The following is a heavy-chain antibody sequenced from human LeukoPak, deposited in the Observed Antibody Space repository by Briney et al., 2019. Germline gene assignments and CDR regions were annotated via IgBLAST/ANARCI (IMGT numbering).Heavy chain of an antibody. V-gene: IGHV3-21*01. D-gene: IGHD6-6*01. J-gene: IGHJ4*02. CDR2: ISSSSSYI. CDR1: GFTFSSYS. Sequence: GGSLRLSCAASGFTFSSYSMNWVRQAPGKGLEWVSSISSSSSYIYYADSVKGRFTISRDNAKNSLYLQMNSLRAEDTAVYYCARVTSIAARGFDYWGQGTLVTVSS. CDR3: ARVTSIAARGFDY.